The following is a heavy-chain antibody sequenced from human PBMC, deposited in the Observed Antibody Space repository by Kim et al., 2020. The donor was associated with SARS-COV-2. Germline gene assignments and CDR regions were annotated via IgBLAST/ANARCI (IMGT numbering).Heavy chain of an antibody. D-gene: IGHD3-22*01. CDR3: AREFQGRVKDSSGSYGMDV. Sequence: SVKVSCKASGGTFSSYAISWVRQAPGQGLEWMGGIIPIFGTANYAQKFQGRVTITADESTSTAYMELSSLRSEDTAVYYCAREFQGRVKDSSGSYGMDVWGQGTTVTVSS. J-gene: IGHJ6*02. V-gene: IGHV1-69*13. CDR1: GGTFSSYA. CDR2: IIPIFGTA.